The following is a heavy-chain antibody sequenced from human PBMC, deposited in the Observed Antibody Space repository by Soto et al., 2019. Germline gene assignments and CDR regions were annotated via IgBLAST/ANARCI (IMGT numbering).Heavy chain of an antibody. Sequence: PGESLKISCKGSGYSFTSYWIGWVRQMPGKGLEWMGIIYPGDSDTRYSPSFQGQVTISAGKSISTAYLQWSSLKASDTAMYYCARIDYGDSKPYYYYGMDVWGQGTTVTVSS. CDR2: IYPGDSDT. J-gene: IGHJ6*02. D-gene: IGHD4-17*01. CDR3: ARIDYGDSKPYYYYGMDV. CDR1: GYSFTSYW. V-gene: IGHV5-51*01.